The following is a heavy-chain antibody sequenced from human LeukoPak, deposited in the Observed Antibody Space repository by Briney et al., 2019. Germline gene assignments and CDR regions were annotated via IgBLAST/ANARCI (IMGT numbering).Heavy chain of an antibody. J-gene: IGHJ4*02. V-gene: IGHV3-23*01. CDR2: ISGFDSGT. CDR1: GFGFSTHD. CDR3: VKGFHFNW. Sequence: PGGSLRLSCVASGFGFSTHDMSWGRQTPGKGLEWVSSISGFDSGTYYTDSMRGRFTISRDTSKNTLYMQMNNLRAEDTAVYYCVKGFHFNWWGQGTLVTVSS.